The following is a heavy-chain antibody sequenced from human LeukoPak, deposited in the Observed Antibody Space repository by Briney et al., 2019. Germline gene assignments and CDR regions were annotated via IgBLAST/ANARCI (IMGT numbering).Heavy chain of an antibody. J-gene: IGHJ4*02. Sequence: SETLSLTCTVSGGSISSDNWSWIRQPPGKGLEWIGYIPNSGSTNYNPSLKSRLTISADTSRNQFSLKLSSVTAADTAVYYCARGDYGGNRFDYWGRGTLVTVSS. CDR2: IPNSGST. CDR1: GGSISSDN. D-gene: IGHD4-23*01. CDR3: ARGDYGGNRFDY. V-gene: IGHV4-59*01.